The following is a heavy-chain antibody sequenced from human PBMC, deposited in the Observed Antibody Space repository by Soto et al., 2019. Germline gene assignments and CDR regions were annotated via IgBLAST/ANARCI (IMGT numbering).Heavy chain of an antibody. CDR2: IRSKAKSFAT. V-gene: IGHV3-73*02. Sequence: EVQLVESGGGLVQPGGSLKLSCAASGFTFTASAVHWVRQASGKGLEWVGRIRSKAKSFATVYAASVNGRFTFSRDDSKSTAYLQVNSLKTEDTALYYCTCQGDSNEDVFDYWGQGTLVTVTS. D-gene: IGHD4-4*01. J-gene: IGHJ4*02. CDR1: GFTFTASA. CDR3: TCQGDSNEDVFDY.